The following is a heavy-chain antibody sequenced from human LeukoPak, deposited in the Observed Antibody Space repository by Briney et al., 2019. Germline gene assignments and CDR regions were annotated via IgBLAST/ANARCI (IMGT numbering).Heavy chain of an antibody. CDR2: MFDSVRT. Sequence: SETLSLTCTVSGGSLSSYFWSWIRQPPGKGLEWIGYMFDSVRTKDNPSLKSRLTLSADTSKNQFSLRLSSVTAADTAVYYCATIRRGDIFGYFDFWGQGIKVTVSS. CDR3: ATIRRGDIFGYFDF. CDR1: GGSLSSYF. V-gene: IGHV4-59*01. J-gene: IGHJ4*02. D-gene: IGHD5-18*01.